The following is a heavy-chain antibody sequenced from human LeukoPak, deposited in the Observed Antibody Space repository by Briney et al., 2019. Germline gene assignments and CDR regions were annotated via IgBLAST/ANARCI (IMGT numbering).Heavy chain of an antibody. J-gene: IGHJ4*02. CDR3: ARVSAAAGLFDY. D-gene: IGHD6-13*01. CDR2: IGTAGDT. CDR1: GFTFSSYS. Sequence: GGSLRLSCAASGFTFSSYSMNWVRQATGEGLEWVSAIGTAGDTYYPGSVKGRFTISRENAKNSLYLQMNSLRAGDTAVYYCARVSAAAGLFDYWGQGTLVTVSS. V-gene: IGHV3-13*01.